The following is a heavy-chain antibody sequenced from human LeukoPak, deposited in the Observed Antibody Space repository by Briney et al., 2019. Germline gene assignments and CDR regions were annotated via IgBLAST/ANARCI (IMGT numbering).Heavy chain of an antibody. CDR1: GGSFSGYY. V-gene: IGHV4-38-2*01. Sequence: SETLSLTCAVFGGSFSGYYWGWIRQPPGKGLEWIGSIYHSGSTYYNPSLKSRVTISVDTSKNQFSLKLSSVTAADTAVYYCASPLYCSGGSCSNPIDAFDIWGQGTMVTVSS. CDR2: IYHSGST. J-gene: IGHJ3*02. D-gene: IGHD2-15*01. CDR3: ASPLYCSGGSCSNPIDAFDI.